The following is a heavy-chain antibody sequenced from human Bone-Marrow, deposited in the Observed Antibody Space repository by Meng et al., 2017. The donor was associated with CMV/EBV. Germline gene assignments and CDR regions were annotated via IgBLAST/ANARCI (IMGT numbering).Heavy chain of an antibody. J-gene: IGHJ3*02. CDR3: AKDFEAYCGGDCYSWAFDI. V-gene: IGHV3-30*02. CDR1: GFTFSSYV. CDR2: IRYDGTNK. Sequence: GESLKISWAASGFTFSSYVMHWVRQSPGKGLEWVACIRYDGTNKYYVDSVKGRFTIFRDNSKNTLYLQMSRLRAEDTAMYYCAKDFEAYCGGDCYSWAFDIWGQGTMVTVSS. D-gene: IGHD2-21*01.